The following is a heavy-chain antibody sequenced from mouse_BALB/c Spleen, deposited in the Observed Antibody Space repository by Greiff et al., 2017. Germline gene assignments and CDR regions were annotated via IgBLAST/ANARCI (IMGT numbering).Heavy chain of an antibody. V-gene: IGHV3-6*02. D-gene: IGHD1-1*01. Sequence: EVKLQESGPGLVKPSQSLSLTCSVTGYSITSGYYWNWIRQFPGNKLEWMGYISYDGSNNYNPSLKNRISITRDTSKNQFFLKLNSVTTEDTATYYCASGSRYYFDYWGQGTTLTVSS. CDR1: GYSITSGYY. J-gene: IGHJ2*01. CDR3: ASGSRYYFDY. CDR2: ISYDGSN.